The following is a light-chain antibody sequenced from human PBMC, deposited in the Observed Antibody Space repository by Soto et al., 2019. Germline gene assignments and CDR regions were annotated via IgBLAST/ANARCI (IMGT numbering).Light chain of an antibody. Sequence: EIVLTQSPGSLSLSPGERATLSCRASQSVDSTFFAWYQKKPGQAPRLLMYGVSKRATGIPDRFSGSGSGTDFTLTISRREPEGFAVYYCQQYMWSVTFGQGTRVEIQ. J-gene: IGKJ1*01. V-gene: IGKV3-20*01. CDR3: QQYMWSVT. CDR1: QSVDSTF. CDR2: GVS.